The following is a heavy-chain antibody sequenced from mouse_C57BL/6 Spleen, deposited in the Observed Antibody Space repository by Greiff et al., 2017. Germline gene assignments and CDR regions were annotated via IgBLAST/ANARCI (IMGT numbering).Heavy chain of an antibody. CDR3: ARYDYDKAMDY. D-gene: IGHD2-4*01. J-gene: IGHJ4*01. V-gene: IGHV3-6*01. Sequence: EVKLVESGPGLVKPSQSLSLTCSVTGYSITSGYYWNWIRQFPGNKLEWMGYISYDGSNNYNPSLKNRISITRDTSKNQFFLKLNSVTTEDTATYYCARYDYDKAMDYWGQGTSVTVSS. CDR2: ISYDGSN. CDR1: GYSITSGYY.